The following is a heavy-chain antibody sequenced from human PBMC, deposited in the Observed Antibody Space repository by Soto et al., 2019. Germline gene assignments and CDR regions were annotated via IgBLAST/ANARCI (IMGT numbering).Heavy chain of an antibody. J-gene: IGHJ6*03. CDR3: ARSVKSSFVVVPENYMDV. CDR2: IYYSGST. Sequence: KPSETLSLTCTVSGGSISSYYWSWIRQPPGKGLEWIGYIYYSGSTNYNPSLKSRVTISVDTSKNQFSLKLSSVTAADTAVYYCARSVKSSFVVVPENYMDVWGKGTTVTVSS. V-gene: IGHV4-59*01. CDR1: GGSISSYY. D-gene: IGHD2-2*01.